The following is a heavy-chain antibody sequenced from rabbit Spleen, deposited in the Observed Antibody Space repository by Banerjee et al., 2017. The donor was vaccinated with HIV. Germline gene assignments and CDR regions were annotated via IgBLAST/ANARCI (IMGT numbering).Heavy chain of an antibody. CDR2: IYTGDGTT. V-gene: IGHV1S45*01. Sequence: QEQLVESGGGLVQPEGSLKLSCTASGFSFSDKAVMCWVRQAPGKGLEWIACIYTGDGTTYYATWAKGRFTISKTSSTTVTLQMTSLTAADTATYFCARNPYGSSISIGGPGTLVTVS. CDR3: ARNPYGSSISI. CDR1: GFSFSDKAV. D-gene: IGHD1-1*01. J-gene: IGHJ2*01.